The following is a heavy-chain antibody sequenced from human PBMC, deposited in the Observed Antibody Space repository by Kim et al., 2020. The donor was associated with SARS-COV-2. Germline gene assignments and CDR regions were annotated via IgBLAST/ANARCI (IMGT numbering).Heavy chain of an antibody. D-gene: IGHD5-12*01. CDR3: AKGHVAC. Sequence: GITSHTESVQGRFTISRDNSKNTLYLQMNNLRPEDTAVYYCAKGHVACWGQGTQVTVSS. CDR2: GIT. V-gene: IGHV3-23*01. J-gene: IGHJ4*02.